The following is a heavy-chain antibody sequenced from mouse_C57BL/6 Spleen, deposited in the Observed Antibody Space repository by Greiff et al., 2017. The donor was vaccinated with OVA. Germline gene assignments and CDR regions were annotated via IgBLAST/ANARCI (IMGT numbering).Heavy chain of an antibody. J-gene: IGHJ2*01. D-gene: IGHD4-1*01. Sequence: EVQVVESGGGLVQPGGSMKLSCVASGFTFSNYWMNWVRQSPEKGLEWVAQIRLKSDNYATHYAESVKGRFTISRDDSKSRVYLQMNNLRAEDTGIYYCTGDWDRDFDYWGQGTTLTVSS. CDR2: IRLKSDNYAT. CDR3: TGDWDRDFDY. CDR1: GFTFSNYW. V-gene: IGHV6-3*01.